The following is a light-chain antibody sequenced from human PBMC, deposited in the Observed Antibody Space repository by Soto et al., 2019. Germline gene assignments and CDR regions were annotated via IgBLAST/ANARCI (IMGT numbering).Light chain of an antibody. CDR1: SSDIGAFTF. Sequence: QSVLTQPASVSGSPGQSITISCTGTSSDIGAFTFVSLYQQHPGKVPKLMIFDVNRRPSRVSDRFSGSKSGTKASLTISGLQAEDEGDYYCSSYTSSSTHVFGRGTKVTVL. CDR2: DVN. V-gene: IGLV2-14*03. J-gene: IGLJ1*01. CDR3: SSYTSSSTHV.